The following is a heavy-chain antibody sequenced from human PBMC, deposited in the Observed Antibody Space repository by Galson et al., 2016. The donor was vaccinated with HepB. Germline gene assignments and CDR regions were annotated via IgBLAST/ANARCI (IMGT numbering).Heavy chain of an antibody. CDR3: ARDVDDVLTGYFYPGF. V-gene: IGHV1-3*01. J-gene: IGHJ4*02. Sequence: SVKVSCKASGFSFSSYVFHWVRQAPGQRPEWMGWIKGGNGDTKYSQQFQGRVTFTRDTSASTVYMDLTSLRSQDTSVFYCARDVDDVLTGYFYPGFWGQGTLVSVSS. D-gene: IGHD3-9*01. CDR1: GFSFSSYV. CDR2: IKGGNGDT.